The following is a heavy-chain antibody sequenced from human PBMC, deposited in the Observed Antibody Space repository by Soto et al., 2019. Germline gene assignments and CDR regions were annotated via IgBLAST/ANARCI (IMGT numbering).Heavy chain of an antibody. CDR1: GFTFGNYG. CDR2: IWFDGNKQ. CDR3: ARGRQSLFDY. J-gene: IGHJ4*02. V-gene: IGHV3-33*01. Sequence: PGGSLRLSCAASGFTFGNYGMHWVRQAPGKGLEWVAVIWFDGNKQHYADSVKGRFTISRDNSKNTLYVQMTSLRAEDTAVYYRARGRQSLFDYWGQGTLVTVSS.